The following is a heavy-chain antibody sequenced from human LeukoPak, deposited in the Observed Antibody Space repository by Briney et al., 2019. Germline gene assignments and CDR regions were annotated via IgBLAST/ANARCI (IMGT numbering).Heavy chain of an antibody. CDR2: INHSGST. Sequence: RSSETLSLTCAVYGGSFSGYYWSWIRQPPGKGLEWIGEINHSGSTNYNPSLKSRVTISVDTSKNQFSLKLSSVTAADTAVYYCAGLGYCSGGSCPAGWFDPWGQGTLVTVSS. D-gene: IGHD2-15*01. CDR3: AGLGYCSGGSCPAGWFDP. J-gene: IGHJ5*02. CDR1: GGSFSGYY. V-gene: IGHV4-34*01.